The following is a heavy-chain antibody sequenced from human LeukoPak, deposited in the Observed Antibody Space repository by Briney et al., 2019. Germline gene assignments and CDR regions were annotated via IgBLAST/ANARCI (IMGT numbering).Heavy chain of an antibody. CDR2: IYYSGST. V-gene: IGHV4-59*08. J-gene: IGHJ6*02. CDR1: GGSISSYY. CDR3: ARSRSSWDHYYYYGMDV. Sequence: SETLSLTCTVSGGSISSYYWSWIRQPPGKGLEWIGYIYYSGSTNYNPSLKSRVTISVDTSKNQFSLKLSSVTAADTAVYYCARSRSSWDHYYYYGMDVWGQGTTVTVSS. D-gene: IGHD6-13*01.